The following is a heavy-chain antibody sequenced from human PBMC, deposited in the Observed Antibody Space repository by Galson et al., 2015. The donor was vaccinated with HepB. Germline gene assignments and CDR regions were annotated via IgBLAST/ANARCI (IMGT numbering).Heavy chain of an antibody. CDR1: GGSISSGGYY. D-gene: IGHD4-17*01. V-gene: IGHV4-31*03. Sequence: TLSLTCSVSGGSISSGGYYWSWIRQHPGKGLEWIGYIYNSGSTYYNPSLKSRVTISVDTSKSQFSLKLSSVTAADTAVYYCARAVGTTVTGYYYGMDVWGQETTVIVSS. J-gene: IGHJ6*02. CDR3: ARAVGTTVTGYYYGMDV. CDR2: IYNSGST.